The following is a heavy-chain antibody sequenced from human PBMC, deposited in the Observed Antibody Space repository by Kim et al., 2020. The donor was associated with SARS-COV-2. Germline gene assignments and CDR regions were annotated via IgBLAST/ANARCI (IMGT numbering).Heavy chain of an antibody. D-gene: IGHD2-15*01. V-gene: IGHV3-48*03. CDR1: GFTFSSYE. Sequence: GGSLRLSCAASGFTFSSYEMNWVRQAPGKGLEWVSYISSSGSTIYYADSVKGRFTISRDNAKNSLYLQMNSLRAEDTAVYYCARVWCSGGSCYTYYYYYYGMDVWGQGTPVTVSS. J-gene: IGHJ6*02. CDR3: ARVWCSGGSCYTYYYYYYGMDV. CDR2: ISSSGSTI.